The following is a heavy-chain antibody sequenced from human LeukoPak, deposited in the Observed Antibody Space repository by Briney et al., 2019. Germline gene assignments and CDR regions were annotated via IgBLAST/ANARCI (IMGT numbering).Heavy chain of an antibody. Sequence: ASVKVSCKASGYTFTSYAFRWVRQAPGQGLEWMGWISAYNGNTNYAQKFQGRVTMTTDTSTSTAYMELRSLRSDDTAVYYCARRARRNYGSGSYLGYWGQGTLVTVSS. CDR3: ARRARRNYGSGSYLGY. J-gene: IGHJ4*02. CDR1: GYTFTSYA. V-gene: IGHV1-18*01. D-gene: IGHD3-10*01. CDR2: ISAYNGNT.